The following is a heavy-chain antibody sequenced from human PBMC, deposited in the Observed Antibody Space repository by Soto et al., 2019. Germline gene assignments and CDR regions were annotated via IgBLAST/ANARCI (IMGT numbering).Heavy chain of an antibody. V-gene: IGHV3-30*18. CDR2: ISYDGSNK. D-gene: IGHD6-19*01. CDR1: GFTFSSYG. J-gene: IGHJ5*02. Sequence: QVQLVESGGGVVQPGRSLRLSCAASGFTFSSYGMHWVRQAPGKGLEWVAVISYDGSNKYYADSVKGRFTISRDNSKNTLYLQMNSLRAEDTAVYYCAKDFPRIIAVAGTENWFDPWGQGTLVTVSS. CDR3: AKDFPRIIAVAGTENWFDP.